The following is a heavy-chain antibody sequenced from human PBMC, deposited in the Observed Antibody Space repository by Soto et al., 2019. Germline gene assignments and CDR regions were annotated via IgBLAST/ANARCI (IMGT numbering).Heavy chain of an antibody. J-gene: IGHJ4*02. Sequence: SVMVSCKDPLYTFTGYWLQWVLQSSGRRLERVGWITPTSGGTNYAQKFQDSITMTSDTSISTAYMDLSRLRSDDTAVYYCARDHSEGILTGLYDYWGQGALVPGS. CDR1: LYTFTGYW. D-gene: IGHD3-9*01. CDR3: ARDHSEGILTGLYDY. V-gene: IGHV1-2*02. CDR2: ITPTSGGT.